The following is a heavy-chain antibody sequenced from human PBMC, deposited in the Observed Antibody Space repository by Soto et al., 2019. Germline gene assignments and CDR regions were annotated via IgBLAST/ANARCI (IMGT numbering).Heavy chain of an antibody. CDR3: ARXPLAVAGQVPSFDY. CDR1: GFTFSSYA. D-gene: IGHD6-19*01. CDR2: ISYDGSNK. V-gene: IGHV3-30-3*01. Sequence: GGSLRLSCAASGFTFSSYAMHWVRQAPGKGLEWVAVISYDGSNKYYADSVKGRFTISRDNSKNTLYLQMNSLRAEDTAVYYCARXPLAVAGQVPSFDYWGQGTLVTVSS. J-gene: IGHJ4*02.